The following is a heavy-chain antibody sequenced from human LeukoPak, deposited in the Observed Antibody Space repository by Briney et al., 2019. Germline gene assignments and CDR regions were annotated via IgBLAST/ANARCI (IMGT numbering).Heavy chain of an antibody. CDR3: ASLITGGDYVYWFDP. CDR1: GGSISSSNW. Sequence: SETLSLTCAVSGGSISSSNWWSWVRQPPGKGLEWIGEIYHSGSTNYNPSLKSRVTISVDTSKNQFSLKLSSVTAADTAVYYCASLITGGDYVYWFDPWGQGTLVTVSS. J-gene: IGHJ5*02. D-gene: IGHD4-17*01. V-gene: IGHV4-4*02. CDR2: IYHSGST.